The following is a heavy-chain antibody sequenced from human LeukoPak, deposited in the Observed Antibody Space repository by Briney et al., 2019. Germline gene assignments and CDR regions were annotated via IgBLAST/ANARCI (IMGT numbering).Heavy chain of an antibody. J-gene: IGHJ4*02. V-gene: IGHV3-11*04. CDR2: ISTSGTSI. CDR1: GFTFSDYY. D-gene: IGHD3-10*01. Sequence: GGSLRLSCAASGFTFSDYYMSWIRQAPGTGLEWVSYISTSGTSIYYADSVKGRFTISRDNTKSSVYLQMNSLRAEDTAVYYCARGHYGLDYWGPGTLVTVSS. CDR3: ARGHYGLDY.